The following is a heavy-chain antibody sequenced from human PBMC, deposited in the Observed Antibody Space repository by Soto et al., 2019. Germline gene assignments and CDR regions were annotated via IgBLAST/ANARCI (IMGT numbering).Heavy chain of an antibody. Sequence: PGGSLRLSCAASGSTFSSSGMHWVRQAPGKGLEWVAVISYDGSNKFYADSVKGRFTISRDNFRNTLYLQMDSLRAEDTAVYYCAKEFHSWNYFDYWGQGTLVTVSS. CDR3: AKEFHSWNYFDY. CDR2: ISYDGSNK. D-gene: IGHD1-20*01. V-gene: IGHV3-30*18. J-gene: IGHJ4*02. CDR1: GSTFSSSG.